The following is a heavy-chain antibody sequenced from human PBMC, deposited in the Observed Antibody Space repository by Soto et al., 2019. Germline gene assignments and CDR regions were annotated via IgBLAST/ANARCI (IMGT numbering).Heavy chain of an antibody. V-gene: IGHV4-59*13. J-gene: IGHJ5*02. CDR2: IYYAGGT. Sequence: SETLSLTCTVTGDSISSDYWSWLRQTPGKGLEWIGYIYYAGGTNYSPSLTSRVTISVDTSKRQFSLKLRSVTAADTAVYFCARLHQYDKNERPKGFDPWGPGTLVTVSS. CDR3: ARLHQYDKNERPKGFDP. CDR1: GDSISSDY. D-gene: IGHD3-22*01.